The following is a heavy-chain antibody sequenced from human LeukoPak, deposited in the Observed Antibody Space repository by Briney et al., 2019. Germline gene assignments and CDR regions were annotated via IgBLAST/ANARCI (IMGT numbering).Heavy chain of an antibody. J-gene: IGHJ3*02. V-gene: IGHV4-34*01. Sequence: SETLSLTCAVYGESFSGYSWSWIRQPPGKGLEWIGEINRRGSTNYIPSLKSRVTISVDTSKNQFSLKLSSVTAADTAVYYCARWIAVAGTFSAFDIWGQGTMVTVSS. CDR1: GESFSGYS. D-gene: IGHD6-19*01. CDR3: ARWIAVAGTFSAFDI. CDR2: INRRGST.